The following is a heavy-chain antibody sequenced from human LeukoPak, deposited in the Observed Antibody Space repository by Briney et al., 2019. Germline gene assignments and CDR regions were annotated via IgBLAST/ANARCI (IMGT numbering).Heavy chain of an antibody. D-gene: IGHD2-21*01. CDR2: IKSKTDGETT. J-gene: IGHJ4*02. CDR1: GFTFSSAW. V-gene: IGHV3-15*01. CDR3: ITDSLVMNY. Sequence: GGSLRLSCAASGFTFSSAWMGWVRQAPGKGLEWIGRIKSKTDGETTAYGSPVKGRFTIPRDDSKNTQYLQMNSLKAEDTAVYYCITDSLVMNYWGQGTLVTVSS.